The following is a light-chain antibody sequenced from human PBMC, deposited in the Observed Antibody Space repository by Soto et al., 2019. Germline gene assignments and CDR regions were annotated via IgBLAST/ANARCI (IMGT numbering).Light chain of an antibody. V-gene: IGKV3-15*01. J-gene: IGKJ4*01. CDR2: GAS. Sequence: EIVMTQSPATLSVSPGERATLSCRASQSVSSNLAWYQQQPGQAPRLLIYGASTRATGIPARFGGSGSGTEFILTISSLQSEDFAVYYCQQYHKWPLTFGGGTKVEI. CDR3: QQYHKWPLT. CDR1: QSVSSN.